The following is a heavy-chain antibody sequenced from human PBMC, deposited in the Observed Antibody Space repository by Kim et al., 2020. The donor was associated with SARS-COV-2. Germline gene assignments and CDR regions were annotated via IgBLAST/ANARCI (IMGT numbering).Heavy chain of an antibody. V-gene: IGHV3-23*01. D-gene: IGHD2-2*01. J-gene: IGHJ6*02. CDR2: ISGSGGST. CDR3: AKAGIVVVPAAKSYYYYYGMDV. CDR1: GFTFSSYA. Sequence: GGSLRLSCAASGFTFSSYAMSWVRQAPGKGLEWVSAISGSGGSTYYADSVKGRFTISRDNSKNTLYLQMNSLRAEDTAVYYCAKAGIVVVPAAKSYYYYYGMDVWGQGTTVTVSS.